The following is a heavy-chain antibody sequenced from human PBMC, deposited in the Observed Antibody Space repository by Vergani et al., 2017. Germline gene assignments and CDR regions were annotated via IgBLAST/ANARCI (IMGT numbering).Heavy chain of an antibody. CDR2: LNSDGSIR. CDR3: AKNPGPYGYFDY. CDR1: GFTFSSYW. V-gene: IGHV3-74*01. D-gene: IGHD4-17*01. J-gene: IGHJ4*02. Sequence: EVQLVESGGGLVQSGGSLRLSCAASGFTFSSYWMHWVRQAPGKGLVWVARLNSDGSIRNYADSVKGRFTISRDNAKNTLYLQMNSLRDEDTAVYYCAKNPGPYGYFDYWGQGTLVTVSS.